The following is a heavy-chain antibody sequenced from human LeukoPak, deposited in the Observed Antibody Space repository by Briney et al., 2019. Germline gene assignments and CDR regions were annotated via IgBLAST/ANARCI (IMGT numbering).Heavy chain of an antibody. V-gene: IGHV1-2*04. CDR3: AREGRDGYNLYYYGMDV. D-gene: IGHD5-24*01. CDR1: GYTFTGYY. Sequence: ASVKVSCKASGYTFTGYYMHWVRQAPGQGLEWMGWINPNSGGTNYAQKFQGWVTMTRDTSISTAYMELSRLRSDDTAVYYCAREGRDGYNLYYYGMDVWGQGTTVTVSS. CDR2: INPNSGGT. J-gene: IGHJ6*02.